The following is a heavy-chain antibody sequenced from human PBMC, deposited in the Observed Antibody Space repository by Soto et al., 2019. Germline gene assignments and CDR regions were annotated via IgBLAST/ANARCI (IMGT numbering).Heavy chain of an antibody. D-gene: IGHD3-16*01. V-gene: IGHV3-30*19. CDR1: GFTFRSYV. CDR3: ARWGTTGGLDV. CDR2: TSYDGSDK. Sequence: QVQLVESGGGVVQPGTSLRVSCVGSGFTFRSYVIHWVRQAPGKGLEWVALTSYDGSDKYYDASVRGRFTISRDNSRKTVDLQMDSLRLEDTALYYCARWGTTGGLDVWGQGTLVCVSS. J-gene: IGHJ1*01.